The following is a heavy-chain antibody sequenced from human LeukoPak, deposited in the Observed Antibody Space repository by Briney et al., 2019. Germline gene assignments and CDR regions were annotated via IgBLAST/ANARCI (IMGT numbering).Heavy chain of an antibody. CDR2: ISAYNGNT. CDR3: ARDRGSSWSRGGGGY. J-gene: IGHJ4*02. CDR1: GYTFTSYG. V-gene: IGHV1-18*01. D-gene: IGHD6-13*01. Sequence: ASVKVSCKASGYTFTSYGISWVRQAPGQGLEWMGWISAYNGNTNYAQKLQGRVTMTTDTSTSTAYMELRSLRSDDTAVYYCARDRGSSWSRGGGGYWGQGTLVTVSS.